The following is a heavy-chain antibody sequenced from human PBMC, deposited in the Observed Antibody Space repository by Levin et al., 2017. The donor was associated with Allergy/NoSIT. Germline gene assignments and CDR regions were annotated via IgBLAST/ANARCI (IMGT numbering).Heavy chain of an antibody. J-gene: IGHJ4*02. CDR1: GGSITSSSYQ. CDR2: IYYSGST. CDR3: ARVLSAISAAGPEY. D-gene: IGHD6-13*01. V-gene: IGHV4-39*07. Sequence: SQTLSLTCTVSGGSITSSSYQWGWIRQPPGKGLEWIGNIYYSGSTSYNPSLKDRVTISIDTSKNQFFLKLTSVTAAETAVYYFARVLSAISAAGPEYLGQGTLVTVSS.